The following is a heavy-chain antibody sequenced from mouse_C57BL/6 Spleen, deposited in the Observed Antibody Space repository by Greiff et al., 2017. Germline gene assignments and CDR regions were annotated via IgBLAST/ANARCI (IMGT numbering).Heavy chain of an antibody. J-gene: IGHJ1*03. CDR2: IYPGDGDT. D-gene: IGHD1-1*01. Sequence: QVHVKQSGPELVKPGASVKISCKASGYAFSSSWMNWVKQRPGKGLEWIGRIYPGDGDTNYNGKFKGKATLTADKSSSTAYMQLSSLTSEDSAVYFCAHYYGSSIYWYFDVWGTGTTVTVSS. CDR1: GYAFSSSW. CDR3: AHYYGSSIYWYFDV. V-gene: IGHV1-82*01.